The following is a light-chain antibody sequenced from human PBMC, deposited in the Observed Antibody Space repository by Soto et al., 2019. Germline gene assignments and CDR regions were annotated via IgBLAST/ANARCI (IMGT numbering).Light chain of an antibody. CDR2: DVT. CDR1: SSDVGGYKY. V-gene: IGLV2-14*01. Sequence: QSVLTQPASVSGSPGQSITISCTGTSSDVGGYKYVSWYQQHPDKAPILIIYDVTNRPSGISNRFSGSKSGNTASLTISGLQAEDEADYYCSSYTSSSSYVFGTGTKLTVL. J-gene: IGLJ1*01. CDR3: SSYTSSSSYV.